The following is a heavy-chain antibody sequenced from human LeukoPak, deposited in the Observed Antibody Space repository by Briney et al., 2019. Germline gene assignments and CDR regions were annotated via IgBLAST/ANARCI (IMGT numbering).Heavy chain of an antibody. CDR1: GFTLSSYA. CDR2: ISYDGSNK. D-gene: IGHD5-24*01. V-gene: IGHV3-30*04. J-gene: IGHJ4*02. Sequence: PGGSLRLPCAAFGFTLSSYAMHWVRQAPGKGLEWVALISYDGSNKYYADSAKGRFTISRDNSKNTLYLQVNSLRAEDTAVYYCARDNGYKRYFDYWGQGTLVTVSS. CDR3: ARDNGYKRYFDY.